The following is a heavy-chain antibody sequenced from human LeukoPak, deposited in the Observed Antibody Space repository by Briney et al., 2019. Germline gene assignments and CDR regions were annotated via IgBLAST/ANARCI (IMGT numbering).Heavy chain of an antibody. CDR1: GYTFTGYY. J-gene: IGHJ4*02. Sequence: GASVKVSCKASGYTFTGYYMHWVRQAPGQGLEWMGWINPNSGGTNYAQKFQGRVTMTRDTSISTAYMELSRLRSDDTAVYYCATEQVGYCSSTSCYLGYWGQGTLVTVSS. D-gene: IGHD2-2*01. V-gene: IGHV1-2*02. CDR3: ATEQVGYCSSTSCYLGY. CDR2: INPNSGGT.